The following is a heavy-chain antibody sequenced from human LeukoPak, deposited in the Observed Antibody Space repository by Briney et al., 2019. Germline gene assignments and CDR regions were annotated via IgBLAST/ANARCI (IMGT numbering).Heavy chain of an antibody. J-gene: IGHJ4*02. CDR2: IDEDGSAK. CDR1: GFTFSGYW. D-gene: IGHD1-26*01. CDR3: ARDRGGSYLDYFDY. V-gene: IGHV3-7*01. Sequence: GGSLRLSCAASGFTFSGYWMTWLRQAPGKGPEWVANIDEDGSAKCYLGSVKGRFTISRDNAKNSLYLQMNSLRAEDTAVYYCARDRGGSYLDYFDYWGQGTLVTVSS.